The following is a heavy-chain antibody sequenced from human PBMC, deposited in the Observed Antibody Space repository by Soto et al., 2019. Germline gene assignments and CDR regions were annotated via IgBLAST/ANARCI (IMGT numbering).Heavy chain of an antibody. Sequence: SETLSLSCTVSGGSISSYYWSWIRQPPGKGLEWIGYIYYSGSTNYNPSLKSRVTISVDTSKNQFSLKLSSVTAADTAVYYCARGLRSPTVTMDYWGQGTLVTVSS. D-gene: IGHD4-17*01. J-gene: IGHJ4*02. CDR2: IYYSGST. CDR3: ARGLRSPTVTMDY. V-gene: IGHV4-59*01. CDR1: GGSISSYY.